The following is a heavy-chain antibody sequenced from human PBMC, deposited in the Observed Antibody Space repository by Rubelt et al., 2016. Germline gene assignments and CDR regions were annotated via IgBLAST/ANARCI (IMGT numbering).Heavy chain of an antibody. V-gene: IGHV1-3*01. J-gene: IGHJ2*01. D-gene: IGHD5-18*01. CDR3: ARSKDTAMVTDADWYFDL. CDR1: GYTFTSYA. Sequence: QVQLVQSGAEVKKPGASVKVSCKASGYTFTSYAMHWVRQAPGQRLEWMGWIHAGNGNTTYSQKFQGRGTINRDTSASTVDMELSSLRSEDTAVYYCARSKDTAMVTDADWYFDLWGRGTLVTVSS. CDR2: IHAGNGNT.